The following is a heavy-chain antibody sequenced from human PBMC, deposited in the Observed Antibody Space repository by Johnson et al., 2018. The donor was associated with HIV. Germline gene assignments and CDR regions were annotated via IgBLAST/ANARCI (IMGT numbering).Heavy chain of an antibody. J-gene: IGHJ3*02. Sequence: VESGGGLVKHGGSLRLSCAASGFTFSDYYMSWIRQAPGKGLEWVPYISSSGSTIYYADSVKGRFTISRDNAKNSLYLQMNSLRAEDTAVYYCASWNYFDAFDIWGQGTMVTVSS. CDR2: ISSSGSTI. V-gene: IGHV3-11*04. CDR3: ASWNYFDAFDI. CDR1: GFTFSDYY. D-gene: IGHD1-7*01.